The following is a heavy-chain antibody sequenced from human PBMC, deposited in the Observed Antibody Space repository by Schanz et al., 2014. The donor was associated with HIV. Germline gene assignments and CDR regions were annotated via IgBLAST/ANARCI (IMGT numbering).Heavy chain of an antibody. CDR2: IRGSGVTT. V-gene: IGHV3-23*01. CDR1: GFTFSNFA. CDR3: AKMARSVAANTNFDY. D-gene: IGHD6-19*01. Sequence: EVQMLESGGGSVQPGGSLGLSCAASGFTFSNFAMSWVRQAPGKGLEWDSSIRGSGVTTFYAGSVKGRFAISRDKSKNTLYLQMNSLRVEDTAVYYCAKMARSVAANTNFDYWGQGTLVTVSS. J-gene: IGHJ4*02.